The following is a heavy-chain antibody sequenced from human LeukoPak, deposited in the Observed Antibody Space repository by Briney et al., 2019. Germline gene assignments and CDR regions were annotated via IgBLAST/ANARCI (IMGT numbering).Heavy chain of an antibody. CDR2: ISTSGDI. D-gene: IGHD3-16*02. J-gene: IGHJ4*02. CDR3: ASPGESNSGPFRY. Sequence: GRSLRLSCAASGISFSSCAMDWVRQAPGKGLEWISYISTSGDIYYADSVKGRFTISRDNAKKSLYLQMNSLSDEDTAVYFCASPGESNSGPFRYWGQGTLVIVSS. V-gene: IGHV3-48*02. CDR1: GISFSSCA.